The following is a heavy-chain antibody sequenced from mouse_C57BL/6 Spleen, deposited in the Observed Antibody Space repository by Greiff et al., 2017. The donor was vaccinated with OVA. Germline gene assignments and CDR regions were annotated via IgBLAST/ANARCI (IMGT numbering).Heavy chain of an antibody. V-gene: IGHV3-6*01. CDR1: GYSITSGYY. CDR2: ISYDGSN. CDR3: ARDRYSNYVAAY. D-gene: IGHD2-5*01. Sequence: DVQLQESGPGLVKPSQSLSLTCSVTGYSITSGYYWNWIRQFPGNKLEWMGYISYDGSNNYNPSLKNRISITRDTSKNQFFLKLNSVTTEDTATYYCARDRYSNYVAAYWGQGTLVTVSA. J-gene: IGHJ3*01.